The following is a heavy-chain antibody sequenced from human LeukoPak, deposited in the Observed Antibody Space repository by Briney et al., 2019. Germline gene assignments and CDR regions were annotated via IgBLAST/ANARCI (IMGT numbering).Heavy chain of an antibody. V-gene: IGHV3-9*03. D-gene: IGHD6-6*01. Sequence: GRSLRLSCAASGFTFDDYAMHWVRQAPGKGLEWVSGISWNSGSIGYADSVKGRSTISRDNAKNSLYLQMNSLRAEDMALYYCARSRIAARLWGQGTLVTVSS. J-gene: IGHJ4*02. CDR1: GFTFDDYA. CDR2: ISWNSGSI. CDR3: ARSRIAARL.